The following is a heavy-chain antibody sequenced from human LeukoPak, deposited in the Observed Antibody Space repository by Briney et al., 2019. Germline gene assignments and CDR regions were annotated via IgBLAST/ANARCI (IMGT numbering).Heavy chain of an antibody. D-gene: IGHD3-22*01. J-gene: IGHJ4*02. CDR3: ARGYYYESSGYFDY. CDR1: GGSFRGYY. CDR2: LNHSGST. V-gene: IGHV4-34*01. Sequence: PSETLSLTCAVYGGSFRGYYWSWIRQPPGKGLEWIGELNHSGSTNYNPSLNSRATISVDTSKNQFSLKLSSVTAADTAVYYCARGYYYESSGYFDYWGQGTLVTVSS.